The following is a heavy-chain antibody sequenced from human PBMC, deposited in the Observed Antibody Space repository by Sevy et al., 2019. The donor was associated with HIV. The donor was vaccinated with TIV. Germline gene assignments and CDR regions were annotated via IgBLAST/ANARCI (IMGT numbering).Heavy chain of an antibody. CDR1: GFTFSSYE. CDR2: ISSSGSTI. J-gene: IGHJ6*02. Sequence: GGSLRLSCAASGFTFSSYEMNWVRQAPGKGLEWVSYISSSGSTIYYADSVKGRFTISRDNAKKSLYLQMNSLRAEDTAVYYCARDMTRTAYYDLWSGYYGGMDVWGQGTTVTVS. D-gene: IGHD3-3*01. V-gene: IGHV3-48*03. CDR3: ARDMTRTAYYDLWSGYYGGMDV.